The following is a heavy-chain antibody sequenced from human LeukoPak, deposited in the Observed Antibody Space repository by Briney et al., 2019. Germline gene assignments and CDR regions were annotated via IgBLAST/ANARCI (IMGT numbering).Heavy chain of an antibody. D-gene: IGHD5/OR15-5a*01. CDR1: GGSMNSYS. Sequence: SETLSLTCTVSGGSMNSYSWSWIRQPPGKGQEWIANIYYSGSTNYNPSLKSRVTISSDTSKNQFSLRLSSVTAADTAVYYCARGTVSMYYMDVWGKGTTVTISS. CDR3: ARGTVSMYYMDV. V-gene: IGHV4-59*01. J-gene: IGHJ6*03. CDR2: IYYSGST.